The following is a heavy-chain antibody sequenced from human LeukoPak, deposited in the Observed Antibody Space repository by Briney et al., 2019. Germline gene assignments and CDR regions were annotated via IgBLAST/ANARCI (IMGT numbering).Heavy chain of an antibody. CDR1: GFTFGDYA. Sequence: PGGSLRLSCTASGFTFGDYALSWVRQAPGKGLEWVSVIYSGGSTYYADSVKGRFTISRDNSKNTLYLQMNSLRAEDTAVYYCARGDYAVADAFDIWGQGTMVTVSS. CDR3: ARGDYAVADAFDI. V-gene: IGHV3-53*01. J-gene: IGHJ3*02. CDR2: IYSGGST. D-gene: IGHD4-17*01.